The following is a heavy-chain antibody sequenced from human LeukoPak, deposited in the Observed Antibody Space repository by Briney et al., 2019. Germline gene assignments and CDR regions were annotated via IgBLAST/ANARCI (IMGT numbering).Heavy chain of an antibody. V-gene: IGHV3-43D*03. CDR2: ISWDGGST. D-gene: IGHD5-18*01. Sequence: GGSLRLSCAASGFTVSRNYMSWVRQAPGKGLEWVSLISWDGGSTYYADSVKSRFTISRDNSKNSLYLQMNSLRAEDTAVYYCAGHTAMVLFDYWGQGTLVTVSS. CDR1: GFTVSRNY. CDR3: AGHTAMVLFDY. J-gene: IGHJ4*02.